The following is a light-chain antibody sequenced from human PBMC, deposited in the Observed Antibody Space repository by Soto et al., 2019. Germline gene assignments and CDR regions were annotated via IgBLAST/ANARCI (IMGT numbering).Light chain of an antibody. Sequence: EIVLTQPPGTLSLSPGERATLSCRASQSVSNNYLAWYQQKPGQGPRLLIYGASSRATGIPDRFSGSGSGTDFTLTISRLEPEDFAVYYCQQYGTPPQTFGQGTKVDIK. CDR1: QSVSNNY. V-gene: IGKV3-20*01. CDR3: QQYGTPPQT. CDR2: GAS. J-gene: IGKJ1*01.